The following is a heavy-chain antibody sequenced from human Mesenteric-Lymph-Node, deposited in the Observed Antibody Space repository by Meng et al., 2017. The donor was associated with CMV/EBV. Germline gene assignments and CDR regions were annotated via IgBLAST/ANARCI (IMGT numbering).Heavy chain of an antibody. J-gene: IGHJ4*02. V-gene: IGHV4-59*01. Sequence: SETLSLTCTVSGGSISSYYWSWIRQPPGKGLEWIGYIYYSGSTNYNPSLKSRVTISVDTSKNQLSLKLSSVTAADTAVYYCARDPLKMGVRGVLDYWGQGTLVTVSS. CDR1: GGSISSYY. CDR2: IYYSGST. D-gene: IGHD3-10*01. CDR3: ARDPLKMGVRGVLDY.